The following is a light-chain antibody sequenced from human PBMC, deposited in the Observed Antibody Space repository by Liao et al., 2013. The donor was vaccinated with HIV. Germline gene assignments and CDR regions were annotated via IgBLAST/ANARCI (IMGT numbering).Light chain of an antibody. CDR1: KLGDKY. Sequence: SYEVTQPPSVSVSPGQTATITCSGDKLGDKYACWYQQKPGQSPVLVIYQDTKRPPRIPERLAGANSGSAATLTISGAQAMDEADYYCQAWDSSSHVVFGGGTRLTV. J-gene: IGLJ2*01. CDR3: QAWDSSSHVV. CDR2: QDT. V-gene: IGLV3-1*01.